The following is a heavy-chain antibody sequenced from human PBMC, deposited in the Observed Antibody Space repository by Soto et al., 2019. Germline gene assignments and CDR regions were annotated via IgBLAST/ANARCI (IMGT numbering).Heavy chain of an antibody. Sequence: PSETLSLTCTVSGGSISSGGYYWSWIRQHPGKGLEWIGYIYYSGSTYYNPSLKSRVTISVDTSKNQFSLKLSSVTAADTAVYYCARDLSTYGSGVEDAFDIWGQGTMVTV. D-gene: IGHD3-10*01. J-gene: IGHJ3*02. CDR1: GGSISSGGYY. CDR2: IYYSGST. CDR3: ARDLSTYGSGVEDAFDI. V-gene: IGHV4-31*03.